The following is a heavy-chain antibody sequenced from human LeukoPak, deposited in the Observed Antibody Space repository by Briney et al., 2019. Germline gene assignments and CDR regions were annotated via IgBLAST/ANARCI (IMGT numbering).Heavy chain of an antibody. CDR3: ARSGSSSWIKVGVGYGMDV. J-gene: IGHJ6*02. V-gene: IGHV4-31*03. CDR2: IYYSGST. D-gene: IGHD6-13*01. CDR1: GGSISSGGYY. Sequence: SQTLSLTCTVSGGSISSGGYYWSWIRQHPGKGLEWIGYIYYSGSTYYNPSLKSRVTISVDTSKNQFSLKLSSVTAADTAVYYCARSGSSSWIKVGVGYGMDVWGQGTTVTVSS.